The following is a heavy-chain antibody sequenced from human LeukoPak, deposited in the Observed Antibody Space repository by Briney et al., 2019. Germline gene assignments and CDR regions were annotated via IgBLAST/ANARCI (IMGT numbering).Heavy chain of an antibody. CDR3: ARHNGWSSSGWNGAFDI. D-gene: IGHD6-19*01. V-gene: IGHV5-51*01. Sequence: GESLKISCEALGYDFASYWIGWGRQKPGKGLELMGIIWPDDSERRYSPSFQGQVTISADKSVRIAYLQWTSLKASDTAMYYCARHNGWSSSGWNGAFDIWGQGTVVTVSS. CDR2: IWPDDSER. J-gene: IGHJ3*02. CDR1: GYDFASYW.